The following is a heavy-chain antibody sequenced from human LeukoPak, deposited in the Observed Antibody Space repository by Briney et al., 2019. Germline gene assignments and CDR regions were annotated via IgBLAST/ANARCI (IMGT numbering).Heavy chain of an antibody. J-gene: IGHJ4*02. CDR2: INHSGST. CDR3: ARAGYSSGWYSFLFDY. Sequence: PSETLSLTCAVYGGSCSGYYWSWIRQPPGKGLEWIGEINHSGSTNYNPSLKSRVTISVDTSQNQFSLKLSSVTAADTAVYYCARAGYSSGWYSFLFDYWGQGTLVTVSS. CDR1: GGSCSGYY. D-gene: IGHD6-19*01. V-gene: IGHV4-34*01.